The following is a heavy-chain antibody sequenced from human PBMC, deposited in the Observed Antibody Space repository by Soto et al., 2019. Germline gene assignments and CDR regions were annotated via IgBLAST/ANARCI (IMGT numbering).Heavy chain of an antibody. CDR3: ASYPLIRVYDILTGNDY. J-gene: IGHJ4*02. Sequence: QLQLQESGPGLVKPSETLSLTCTVSGGSISSSSYYWGWIRQPPGKGLEWIGSIYYSGSTYYNPSLKSRVTISVDTSKNQFSLKPSSVTAADSAVYYCASYPLIRVYDILTGNDYWGQGTLVTLSS. CDR1: GGSISSSSYY. CDR2: IYYSGST. V-gene: IGHV4-39*01. D-gene: IGHD3-9*01.